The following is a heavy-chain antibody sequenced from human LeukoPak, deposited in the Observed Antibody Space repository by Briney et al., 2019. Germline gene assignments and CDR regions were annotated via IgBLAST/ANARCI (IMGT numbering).Heavy chain of an antibody. CDR2: ITSGGSST. CDR3: AKTLSYYDYCMDV. Sequence: TGRSLRLSCAASGLTLSTYVMNWVRQAAVKGLAWVSGITSGGSSTHYADSVKGRFTISRDNSKNTLYLQMDSLRAEDTAVYYCAKTLSYYDYCMDVWGQGTTVTVSS. CDR1: GLTLSTYV. J-gene: IGHJ6*02. D-gene: IGHD3-10*01. V-gene: IGHV3-23*01.